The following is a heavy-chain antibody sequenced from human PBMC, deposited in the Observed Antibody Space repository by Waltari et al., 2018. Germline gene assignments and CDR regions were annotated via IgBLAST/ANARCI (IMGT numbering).Heavy chain of an antibody. CDR2: INHSGST. D-gene: IGHD6-19*01. CDR3: AVGYSSGWYVGWFDP. CDR1: GGSFSGYY. V-gene: IGHV4-34*01. Sequence: QVQLQQWGAGLLKPSETLSLTCAVYGGSFSGYYWSWIRQPPGKGLEWIGEINHSGSTNSNPSLKSRVTISVDTSKNQFSLKLSSVTAADTAVYYCAVGYSSGWYVGWFDPWGQGTLVTVSS. J-gene: IGHJ5*02.